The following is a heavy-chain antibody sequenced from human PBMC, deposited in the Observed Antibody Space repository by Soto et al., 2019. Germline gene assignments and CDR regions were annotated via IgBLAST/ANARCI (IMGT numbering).Heavy chain of an antibody. CDR1: GGTFSSYA. J-gene: IGHJ3*02. CDR3: ARDRGEIKGYCSGGSCPNGAFDI. CDR2: IIPIFGTA. D-gene: IGHD2-15*01. Sequence: SVKVSFKASGGTFSSYAISWVRQAPGQGLEWMGGIIPIFGTANYAQKFQGRVTITADESTSTAYMELSSLRSEDTAVYYCARDRGEIKGYCSGGSCPNGAFDIWGQGTMVTVSS. V-gene: IGHV1-69*13.